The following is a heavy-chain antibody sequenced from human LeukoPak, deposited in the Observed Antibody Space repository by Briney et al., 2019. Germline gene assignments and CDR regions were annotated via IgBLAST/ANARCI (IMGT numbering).Heavy chain of an antibody. J-gene: IGHJ4*02. Sequence: GGSLRLSCAASGFTFSTYNMNWVRQAPGKGLEWVSWISSSTSYIYYAHSVKGRFTISRDNAKNSLYLQMNSLRAEDTAVYYCARDESHVRPFDYWGQGTLVTVSS. CDR1: GFTFSTYN. D-gene: IGHD2/OR15-2a*01. CDR2: ISSSTSYI. CDR3: ARDESHVRPFDY. V-gene: IGHV3-21*01.